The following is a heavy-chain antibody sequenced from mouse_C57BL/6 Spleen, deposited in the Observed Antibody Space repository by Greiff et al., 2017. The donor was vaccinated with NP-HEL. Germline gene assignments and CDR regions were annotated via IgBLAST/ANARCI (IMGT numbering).Heavy chain of an antibody. J-gene: IGHJ1*03. CDR3: ARTDYYGSSSWYFDV. CDR1: GYTFTDYN. D-gene: IGHD1-1*01. CDR2: INPNNGGT. Sequence: VQLKQSGPELVKPGASVKMSCKASGYTFTDYNMHWVKQSHGKSLEWIGYINPNNGGTSYNQKFKGKATLTVNKSSSTAYMELRSLTSEDSAVYYCARTDYYGSSSWYFDVWGTGTTVTVSS. V-gene: IGHV1-22*01.